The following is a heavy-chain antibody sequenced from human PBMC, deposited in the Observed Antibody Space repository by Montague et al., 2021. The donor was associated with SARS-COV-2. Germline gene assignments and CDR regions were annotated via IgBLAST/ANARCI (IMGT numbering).Heavy chain of an antibody. J-gene: IGHJ6*02. CDR1: RDSISSHNYF. V-gene: IGHV4-39*07. CDR2: VDYSGLT. Sequence: SETLSLTCTVSRDSISSHNYFWAWIRQPPGKGLEWIGSVDYSGLTFYNPSLESRVTISVDTSKKQFSLKVNSVTAADTAVYYCARDPSRQLLLYPVGDYYYGMDVWGQGTTVTVSS. CDR3: ARDPSRQLLLYPVGDYYYGMDV. D-gene: IGHD2-2*02.